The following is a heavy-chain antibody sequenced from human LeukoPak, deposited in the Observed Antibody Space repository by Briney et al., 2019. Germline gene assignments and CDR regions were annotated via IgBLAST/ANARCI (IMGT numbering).Heavy chain of an antibody. CDR3: ARVNWYYDFLSGYSSPYYYYYYMDV. V-gene: IGHV4-30-4*08. D-gene: IGHD3-3*01. Sequence: PSQTLSLTCTVSGGSISSGDYYWSWIRQPPGRGLEWIGYIYYSGSTYYNPSLKSRVTISVDTSKNQFSLKLSSVTAADTAVYNCARVNWYYDFLSGYSSPYYYYYYMDVWGKGTTVTVSS. J-gene: IGHJ6*03. CDR2: IYYSGST. CDR1: GGSISSGDYY.